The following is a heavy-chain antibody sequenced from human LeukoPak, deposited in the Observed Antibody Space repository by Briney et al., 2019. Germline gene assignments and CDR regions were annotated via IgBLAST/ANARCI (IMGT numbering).Heavy chain of an antibody. D-gene: IGHD6-13*01. Sequence: GASVKVSCKASGYTFTNYDINWVRQATGQGLEWMGWMNPNSGNTGYGQKFQGRVTITRNTSISTAYMELSSLRSEDTAVYYCARGGIAAAMYHLGFDYWGQGTLVTVSS. CDR1: GYTFTNYD. V-gene: IGHV1-8*03. CDR3: ARGGIAAAMYHLGFDY. CDR2: MNPNSGNT. J-gene: IGHJ4*02.